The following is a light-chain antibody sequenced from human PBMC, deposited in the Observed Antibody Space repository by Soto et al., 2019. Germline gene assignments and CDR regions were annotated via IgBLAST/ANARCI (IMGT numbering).Light chain of an antibody. V-gene: IGKV1-9*01. CDR3: QQFNSYPPES. Sequence: DVQLTQSPSFLSASVGDRVTITCRASQGISTYLAWYQQKPGKAPKLLIYAASTLQSGTPSRFSGNGSGTEFNLTINSLKPEDFATYYCQQFNSYPPESFGQGTKLEIK. CDR2: AAS. CDR1: QGISTY. J-gene: IGKJ2*01.